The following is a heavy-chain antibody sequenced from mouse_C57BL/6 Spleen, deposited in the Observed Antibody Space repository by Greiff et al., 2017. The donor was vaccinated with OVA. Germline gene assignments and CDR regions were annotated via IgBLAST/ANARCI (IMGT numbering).Heavy chain of an antibody. J-gene: IGHJ4*01. CDR1: GYTFTSYW. CDR2: INPSNGGT. D-gene: IGHD2-3*01. Sequence: QVHVKQPGTELVKPGASVKLSCKASGYTFTSYWMHWVKQRPGQGLEWIGNINPSNGGTNYNEKFKSKATLTVDKSSSTAYMQLSSLTSEDSAVYYCARGGYYEVDYAMDYWGQGTSVTVSS. V-gene: IGHV1-53*01. CDR3: ARGGYYEVDYAMDY.